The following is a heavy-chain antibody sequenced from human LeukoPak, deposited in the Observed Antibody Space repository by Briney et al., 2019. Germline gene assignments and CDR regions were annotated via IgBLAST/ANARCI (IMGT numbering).Heavy chain of an antibody. D-gene: IGHD6-19*01. CDR1: GGSISSYY. J-gene: IGHJ4*02. V-gene: IGHV4-59*08. Sequence: SETLSLTCTVSGGSISSYYWSWIRQPPGKGLEWIGYIYYSGSTDYNPSLKSRVTISVDTSKNQFSLKLSSVTAADTAVYYCARHMGNRIAVAGWVGFDYWGQGTLVTVSS. CDR3: ARHMGNRIAVAGWVGFDY. CDR2: IYYSGST.